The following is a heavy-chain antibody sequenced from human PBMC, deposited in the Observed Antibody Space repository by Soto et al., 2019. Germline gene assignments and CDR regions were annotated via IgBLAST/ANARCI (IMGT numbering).Heavy chain of an antibody. D-gene: IGHD2-8*01. CDR1: VFNFMSNA. J-gene: IGHJ4*02. CDR2: ISGDGADT. V-gene: IGHV3-23*01. Sequence: GSLRLSCVASVFNFMSNAMSWVRQAPGKGLEWVSAISGDGADTYYADSVRGRFTISRDNSKNTLSLQMNSLRDEDTALYYCVKDFRCADWGQGTRVLVSP. CDR3: VKDFRCAD.